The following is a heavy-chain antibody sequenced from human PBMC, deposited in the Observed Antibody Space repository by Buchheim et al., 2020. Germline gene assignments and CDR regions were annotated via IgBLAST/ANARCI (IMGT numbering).Heavy chain of an antibody. J-gene: IGHJ4*02. D-gene: IGHD1-26*01. Sequence: QLQLQESGPGLVKPSETLSLTCTVSGGSISSSTYYWGWIRQPPGKGLEWIGCIDYSGSTYYNPSLKSRVPISVDTSKDQFSLRLSSVTAADTAVYYCARRRGSHEDYWGQGTL. CDR1: GGSISSSTYY. CDR2: IDYSGST. CDR3: ARRRGSHEDY. V-gene: IGHV4-39*01.